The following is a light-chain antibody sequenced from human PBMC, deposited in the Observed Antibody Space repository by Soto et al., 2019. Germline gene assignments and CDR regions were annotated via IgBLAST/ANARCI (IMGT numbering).Light chain of an antibody. CDR2: KTS. CDR3: QQSSRAPIT. V-gene: IGKV1-39*01. J-gene: IGKJ5*01. CDR1: QTIGNY. Sequence: DIQLTQSPSSLSVSVGDRVTITCRASQTIGNYVNWYQQKQGKAPKVLIYKTSTLQSGAPSRFRGSGSGTDFTLTVDSLQPEDVATYYCQQSSRAPITFGQGTRLDIK.